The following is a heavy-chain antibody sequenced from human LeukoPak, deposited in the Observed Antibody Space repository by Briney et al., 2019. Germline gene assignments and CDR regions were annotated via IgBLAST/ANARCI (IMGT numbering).Heavy chain of an antibody. J-gene: IGHJ4*02. CDR1: GYTFTGYY. Sequence: ASVKVSCKASGYTFTGYYMHWVRQAPGQGLEWMGWINPNSGGTNYAQKFQGRVTMTRDTSISTAYMELSRLRSDDTAVYYCATDTAMVYHFDYWGQGTLVTVSS. V-gene: IGHV1-2*02. CDR2: INPNSGGT. D-gene: IGHD5-18*01. CDR3: ATDTAMVYHFDY.